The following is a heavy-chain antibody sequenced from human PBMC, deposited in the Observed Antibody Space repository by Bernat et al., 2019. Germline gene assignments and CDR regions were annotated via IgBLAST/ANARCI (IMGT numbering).Heavy chain of an antibody. Sequence: QLQLQESGPGLVKPSETLSLTCTVSGGSISSNSYYWGWIRQPPGKGLEWIGSISYSGSTYYNPSLKSRVTISVETSKNQFSLRLNSVTAADTAVYYCARPRYSSSFEGDFDIWGQGTMVTVSS. V-gene: IGHV4-39*01. D-gene: IGHD6-13*01. CDR2: ISYSGST. J-gene: IGHJ3*02. CDR1: GGSISSNSYY. CDR3: ARPRYSSSFEGDFDI.